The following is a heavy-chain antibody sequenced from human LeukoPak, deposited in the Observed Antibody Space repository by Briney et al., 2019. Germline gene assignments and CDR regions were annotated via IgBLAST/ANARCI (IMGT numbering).Heavy chain of an antibody. CDR3: ARDPGYCSGGSCYTDY. CDR1: GGSISSSSYY. V-gene: IGHV4-39*02. J-gene: IGHJ4*02. CDR2: IYYSGST. Sequence: SETLSLTCTVSGGSISSSSYYWGWIRQPPGKGLEWIGGIYYSGSTYYNPSLKSRVTISVDTSKNQFSLKLSSVTAADTAVYYCARDPGYCSGGSCYTDYWGQGTLVTVSS. D-gene: IGHD2-15*01.